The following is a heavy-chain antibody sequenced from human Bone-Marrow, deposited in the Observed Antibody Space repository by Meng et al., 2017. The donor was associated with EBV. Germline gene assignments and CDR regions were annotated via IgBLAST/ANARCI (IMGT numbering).Heavy chain of an antibody. V-gene: IGHV1-69*01. Sequence: QGRLGQSGAEVRKPGSSVKVSCKASGGTFSSYAISWVRQAPGQGLEWMGGIIPIFGTANYAQKFQGRVTITADESTSTAYMELSSLRSEDTAVYYCARFPNNYDSSGYGYWGQGTLVTVSS. J-gene: IGHJ4*02. CDR3: ARFPNNYDSSGYGY. CDR1: GGTFSSYA. CDR2: IIPIFGTA. D-gene: IGHD3-22*01.